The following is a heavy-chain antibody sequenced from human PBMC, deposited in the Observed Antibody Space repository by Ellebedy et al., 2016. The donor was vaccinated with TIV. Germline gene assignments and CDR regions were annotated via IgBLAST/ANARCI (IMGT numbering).Heavy chain of an antibody. V-gene: IGHV3-48*03. CDR3: ARAPPVFRYFDWFSSFDL. J-gene: IGHJ3*01. D-gene: IGHD3-9*01. Sequence: PGGSLRLSCAASGFTFSTYEMNWVRQAPGKGLEWLSYIQSSGGTIYYADSVKGRFTISRDNAKNSLYLQMDSLRAEDTAVYYCARAPPVFRYFDWFSSFDLWGHGTLVTVSS. CDR2: IQSSGGTI. CDR1: GFTFSTYE.